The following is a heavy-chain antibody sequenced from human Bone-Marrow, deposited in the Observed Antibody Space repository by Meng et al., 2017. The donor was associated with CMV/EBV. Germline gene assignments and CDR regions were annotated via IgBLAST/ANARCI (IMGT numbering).Heavy chain of an antibody. CDR2: IKGKSDGGTT. Sequence: GGSLRLSCVASGVSFTNAWMSWVRRAPGKGLEWVGRIKGKSDGGTTDYAAVVKGRFVISRDNSKGTLYLQMTGLQTEDTALYYCAAGTGRSDFDYWGPGARVTVSS. CDR1: GVSFTNAW. J-gene: IGHJ4*02. CDR3: AAGTGRSDFDY. V-gene: IGHV3-15*01. D-gene: IGHD1-1*01.